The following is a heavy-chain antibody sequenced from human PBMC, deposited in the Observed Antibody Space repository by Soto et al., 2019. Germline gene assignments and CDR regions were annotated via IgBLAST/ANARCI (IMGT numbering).Heavy chain of an antibody. CDR2: IYWDDDK. Sequence: QITLKESGPTLVKPTQTLTLTCSFSGFSLSTSAVGVGWIRQPPGKAPEWLALIYWDDDKQYSPSLKSRLTITTDTSKNQVVLTMTNMDTVDTATYHCAHGSGWLHDYWGQGILVTVSS. CDR1: GFSLSTSAVG. J-gene: IGHJ4*02. CDR3: AHGSGWLHDY. V-gene: IGHV2-5*02. D-gene: IGHD6-19*01.